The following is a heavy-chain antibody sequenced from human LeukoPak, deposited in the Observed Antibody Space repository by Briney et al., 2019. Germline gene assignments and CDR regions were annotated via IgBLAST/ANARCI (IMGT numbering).Heavy chain of an antibody. J-gene: IGHJ6*02. D-gene: IGHD1-14*01. CDR1: GFTFSTYA. CDR3: AKTPEPGEGYYYYYYGMDV. V-gene: IGHV3-23*01. Sequence: PGGSLRLSCAASGFTFSTYAMSWVRQAPGKGLEWVSAISGSGGSTYYADSVKGRFTISRDNSKNTLYLQMNSLRAEDTAVYYCAKTPEPGEGYYYYYYGMDVWGQGTTVTVSS. CDR2: ISGSGGST.